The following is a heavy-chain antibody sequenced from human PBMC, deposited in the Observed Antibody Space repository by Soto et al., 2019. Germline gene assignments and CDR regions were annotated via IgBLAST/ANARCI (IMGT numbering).Heavy chain of an antibody. J-gene: IGHJ5*02. CDR1: GDSSSTYY. CDR3: ARSYCADSVSCNRFDP. CDR2: INYSGRS. V-gene: IGHV4-59*01. Sequence: QVQLQESGPGLVKSSETLSLTCSVSGDSSSTYYWGWIRQPPGKGLEWIGYINYSGRSNHNPSLTSRLSISVDASKHQVSLKLTSVTAADTAVYYCARSYCADSVSCNRFDPWGQGTLGVVSS. D-gene: IGHD2-8*02.